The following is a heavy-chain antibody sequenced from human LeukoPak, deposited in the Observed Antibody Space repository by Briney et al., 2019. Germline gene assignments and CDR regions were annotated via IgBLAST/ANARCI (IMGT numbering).Heavy chain of an antibody. CDR3: ARALRLRNTNKISCPDY. CDR1: GYTFSSYA. Sequence: ASVKVSCKGSGYTFSSYAMHWVRQAPGQRLEWMGWINADNGNTKYSQKFQGRVTIIKDTSASTAYMELSSLRSEDTAVYYCARALRLRNTNKISCPDYWGQGTLVTVSS. V-gene: IGHV1-3*01. CDR2: INADNGNT. D-gene: IGHD2-2*01. J-gene: IGHJ4*02.